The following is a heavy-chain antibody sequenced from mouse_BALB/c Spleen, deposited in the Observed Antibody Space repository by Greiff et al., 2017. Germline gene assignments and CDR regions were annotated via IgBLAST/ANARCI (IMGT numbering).Heavy chain of an antibody. CDR1: GFSLTGYG. Sequence: VKLVESGPGLVAPSQSLSITCTVSGFSLTGYGVNWVRQPPGKGLEWLGMIWGDGSTDYNSALKSRLSISKDNSKSQVFLKMNSLQTDDTARYYCAREVHYYGSSSSFDYWGQGTTLTVSS. CDR3: AREVHYYGSSSSFDY. D-gene: IGHD1-1*01. J-gene: IGHJ2*01. V-gene: IGHV2-6-7*01. CDR2: IWGDGST.